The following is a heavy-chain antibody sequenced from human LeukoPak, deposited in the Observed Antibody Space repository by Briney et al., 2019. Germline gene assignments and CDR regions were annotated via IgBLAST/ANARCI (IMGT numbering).Heavy chain of an antibody. V-gene: IGHV3-23*01. CDR3: ASNYYDSGSYLYYFDY. Sequence: GGALRLSCAASGFTFSSYDMTWVRQAPGRGLEWVSSIRPSGDNTYYGGSVKGRFTVSRDNSKNSLYLQMNSLRAEDTAVYFCASNYYDSGSYLYYFDYWGQGTLVTVSS. CDR2: IRPSGDNT. J-gene: IGHJ4*02. CDR1: GFTFSSYD. D-gene: IGHD3-10*01.